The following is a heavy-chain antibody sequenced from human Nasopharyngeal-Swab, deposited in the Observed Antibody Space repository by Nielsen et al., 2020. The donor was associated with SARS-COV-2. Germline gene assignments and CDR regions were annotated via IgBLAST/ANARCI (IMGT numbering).Heavy chain of an antibody. CDR2: INSDGSST. CDR3: ANAFDY. Sequence: GESLKISCAASGFTFSSYWMHWVRQTPGKGLVWVSRINSDGSSTSYADSVKGRFTISRDNAKNTLYLQMNSLRAEDTAVYYCANAFDYWGQGTLVTVSS. D-gene: IGHD3-3*02. J-gene: IGHJ4*02. V-gene: IGHV3-74*01. CDR1: GFTFSSYW.